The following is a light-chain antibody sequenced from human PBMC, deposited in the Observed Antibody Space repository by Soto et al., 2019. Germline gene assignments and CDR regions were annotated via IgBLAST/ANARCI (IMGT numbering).Light chain of an antibody. CDR1: QSVSSN. J-gene: IGKJ1*01. CDR3: HQYDTAPRT. Sequence: EIVMTQSPATLSVSPGERATLSCRASQSVSSNLAWYQQKPGQAPRLLIYSASTRATGIPDRFSGSGSGTDFTLTIGRLEPEDFAVYYCHQYDTAPRTFGQGTKVDI. CDR2: SAS. V-gene: IGKV3D-15*01.